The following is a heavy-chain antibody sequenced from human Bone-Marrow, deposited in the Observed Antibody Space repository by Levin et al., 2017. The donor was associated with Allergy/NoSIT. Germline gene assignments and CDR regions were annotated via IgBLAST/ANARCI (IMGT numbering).Heavy chain of an antibody. J-gene: IGHJ6*04. D-gene: IGHD1/OR15-1a*01. CDR1: GGSFSDYS. CDR3: ATCISNWNMYKDV. Sequence: SQTLSLTCGVSGGSFSDYSWSWIRQPPGKGLEWIGELNHRGDVTYNSSLQSRATISVATNMYQFSLNLRTMTAADTAVYYCATCISNWNMYKDVWGKGTTVTVSS. V-gene: IGHV4-34*01. CDR2: LNHRGDV.